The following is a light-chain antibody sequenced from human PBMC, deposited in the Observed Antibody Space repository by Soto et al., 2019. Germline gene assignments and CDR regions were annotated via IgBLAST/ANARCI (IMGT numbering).Light chain of an antibody. Sequence: DIQMTQSPSSVSASVGDRVTITCRARQGISNWLAWYQQKPGKAPKLLIYATSNLQSGVQSRFSGSGSGTDFTLTISSLQPEDFAAYYCQQSSSFPLTFGPGTKVDIK. J-gene: IGKJ3*01. CDR1: QGISNW. CDR3: QQSSSFPLT. V-gene: IGKV1-12*01. CDR2: ATS.